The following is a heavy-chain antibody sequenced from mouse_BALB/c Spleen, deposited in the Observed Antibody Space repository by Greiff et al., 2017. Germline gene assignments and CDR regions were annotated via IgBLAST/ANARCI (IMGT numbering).Heavy chain of an antibody. CDR2: IRNKANGYTT. V-gene: IGHV7-3*02. Sequence: EVKLVESGGGLVQPGGSLRLSCATSGFTFTDYYMSWVRQPPGKALEWLGFIRNKANGYTTEYSASVKGRFTISRDNSQSILYLQMNTLRAEDSATYYCARDHGYDGFAYWGQGTLVTVSA. CDR1: GFTFTDYY. J-gene: IGHJ3*01. D-gene: IGHD2-2*01. CDR3: ARDHGYDGFAY.